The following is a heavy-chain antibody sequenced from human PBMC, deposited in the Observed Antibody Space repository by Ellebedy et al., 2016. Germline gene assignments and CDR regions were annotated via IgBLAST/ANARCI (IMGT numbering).Heavy chain of an antibody. CDR2: IYYSGFT. CDR1: GGSISTYY. D-gene: IGHD3-3*01. V-gene: IGHV4-59*01. Sequence: SETLSLTCTVSGGSISTYYWSWIRQPPGKGLEWIGYIYYSGFTNYSPSLKSRVTLSVDTSQNQFSLKLTSVTAADTAVYYCAGITIFGVVSYVDVWGQGTTATVPS. J-gene: IGHJ6*02. CDR3: AGITIFGVVSYVDV.